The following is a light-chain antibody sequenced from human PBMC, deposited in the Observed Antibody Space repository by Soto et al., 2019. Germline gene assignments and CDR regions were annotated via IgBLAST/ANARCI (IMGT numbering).Light chain of an antibody. V-gene: IGLV2-14*01. CDR3: TSYTSSITPYV. Sequence: QSVLTQPASVSGSPGQSITISCAGTSSDVGGYTYVSWYQQHPGKAPKLMIYDVSNRPSGVSNRFSGSKSGNTASLTISGLQAEDVADYYCTSYTSSITPYVFGGGTNVTVL. J-gene: IGLJ1*01. CDR1: SSDVGGYTY. CDR2: DVS.